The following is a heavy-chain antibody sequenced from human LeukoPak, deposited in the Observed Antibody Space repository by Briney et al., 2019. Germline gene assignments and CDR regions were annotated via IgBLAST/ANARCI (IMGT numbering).Heavy chain of an antibody. V-gene: IGHV3-74*01. Sequence: GGSLRLSCAASGFTLSSYWMHWVRQAPGKGLAWVSRINSDGSSTRYAASVKGRFTISRENAQNMLYLQMNSLRAEDTAVDYCATSEARSNGWYVYWGQGTLVTVSS. CDR3: ATSEARSNGWYVY. CDR2: INSDGSST. D-gene: IGHD6-19*01. J-gene: IGHJ4*02. CDR1: GFTLSSYW.